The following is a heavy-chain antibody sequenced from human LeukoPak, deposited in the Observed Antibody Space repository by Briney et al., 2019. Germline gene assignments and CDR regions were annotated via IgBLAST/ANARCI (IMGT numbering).Heavy chain of an antibody. V-gene: IGHV1-2*02. J-gene: IGHJ3*02. CDR2: INPSSGGT. Sequence: ASVKVSCKASGYTFTGYYMHWVRQAPGQGLEWMGWINPSSGGTNYAQKFQGRVTMTRDTSISTAYMELSRLRSDDTAVYYCARVRSARLFVMPDAFDIWGQGTMVTVSS. CDR1: GYTFTGYY. D-gene: IGHD6-6*01. CDR3: ARVRSARLFVMPDAFDI.